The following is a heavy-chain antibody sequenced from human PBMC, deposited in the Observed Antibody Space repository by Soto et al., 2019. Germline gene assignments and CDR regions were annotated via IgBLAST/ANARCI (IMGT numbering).Heavy chain of an antibody. CDR1: GFTFSDYY. V-gene: IGHV3-11*01. J-gene: IGHJ5*02. CDR2: ISSSGSTI. D-gene: IGHD6-13*01. CDR3: ARDHESEYSSRWYKAGPFAP. Sequence: QVQLVESGGGLGKPGGSLRLSCAASGFTFSDYYMSWIRQAPGKGLEWVSYISSSGSTIYYADSVKGRFTISWDNAKNSLYLQIDSLRAEDTAVYYCARDHESEYSSRWYKAGPFAPWGQGTLVTVSS.